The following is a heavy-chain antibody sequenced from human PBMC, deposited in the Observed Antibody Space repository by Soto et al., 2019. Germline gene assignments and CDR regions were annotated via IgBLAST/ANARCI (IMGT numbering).Heavy chain of an antibody. CDR3: ARTLGHSSGWYELNWFDP. CDR1: GFTFSSYS. Sequence: EVQLVESGGGLVQPGGSLRLSCAASGFTFSSYSMNWVRQAPGKGLEWVSYISSSSSTIYYADSVKGRFTISRDNAKNSLYLQMNSLRDEDTAVYYCARTLGHSSGWYELNWFDPWVQGTLVTVSS. V-gene: IGHV3-48*02. CDR2: ISSSSSTI. D-gene: IGHD6-19*01. J-gene: IGHJ5*02.